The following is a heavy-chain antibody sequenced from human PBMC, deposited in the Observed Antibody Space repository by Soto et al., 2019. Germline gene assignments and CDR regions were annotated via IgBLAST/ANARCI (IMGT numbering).Heavy chain of an antibody. CDR2: ISAYNGNT. Sequence: ASVKVSCKASGYTFTSYGISWVRQAPGQGLEWMGWISAYNGNTNYAQKLQGRVTMTTDTSTSTAYMELRSLRSDDTAVYYCAVGPLWFGDLSKYYYYYYIIDFWGQGTTVTVSS. D-gene: IGHD3-10*01. CDR3: AVGPLWFGDLSKYYYYYYIIDF. J-gene: IGHJ6*02. V-gene: IGHV1-18*01. CDR1: GYTFTSYG.